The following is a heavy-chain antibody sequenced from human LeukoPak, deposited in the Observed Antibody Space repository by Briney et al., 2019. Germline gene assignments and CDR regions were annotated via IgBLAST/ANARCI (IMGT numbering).Heavy chain of an antibody. J-gene: IGHJ4*02. CDR1: GGSISSNTYY. CDR2: VFYTGNT. D-gene: IGHD3-3*01. V-gene: IGHV4-39*07. Sequence: SSETLSLTCTVSGGSISSNTYYWGWIRQPPGKGLEWIGSVFYTGNTFYNPSLQSRVTLSVDTSKNQFSLKLSSVTAADTAVYYCARGGDFWSGYYRLDYWGQGTLVTVSS. CDR3: ARGGDFWSGYYRLDY.